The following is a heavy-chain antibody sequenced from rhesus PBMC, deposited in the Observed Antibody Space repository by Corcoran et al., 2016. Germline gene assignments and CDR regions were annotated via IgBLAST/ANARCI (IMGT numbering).Heavy chain of an antibody. CDR3: AKDLVWNALDV. Sequence: EVQLAESGGGLAQPGGSLRLSCAASGFTFSTYWMNWVRQVPGRGLEWVSRISNDGNSISYPDSVKGRFTISRENAKNSLYLQMNGLRPEDTAVYYCAKDLVWNALDVWGRGVLVTVSS. V-gene: IGHV3-119*01. D-gene: IGHD1-32*01. J-gene: IGHJ5-2*02. CDR2: ISNDGNSI. CDR1: GFTFSTYW.